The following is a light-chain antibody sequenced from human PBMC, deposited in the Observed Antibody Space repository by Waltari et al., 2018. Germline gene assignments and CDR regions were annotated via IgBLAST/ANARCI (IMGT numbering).Light chain of an antibody. CDR3: QHYDRSST. Sequence: EIVLTQSPGTLSLSPGERGTLSCRASQSVNSRYLAWYQQKPGQAPRLRIYAASSRATGIPDRFSGSGSGTEFSLTISRLEPEDFAVYYCQHYDRSSTFGQGTKVEMK. CDR2: AAS. V-gene: IGKV3-20*01. J-gene: IGKJ1*01. CDR1: QSVNSRY.